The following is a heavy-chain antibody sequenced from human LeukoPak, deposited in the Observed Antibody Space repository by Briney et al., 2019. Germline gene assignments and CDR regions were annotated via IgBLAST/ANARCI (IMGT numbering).Heavy chain of an antibody. V-gene: IGHV4-34*01. D-gene: IGHD6-19*01. Sequence: SETLSLTCAVYGGSFSGYYWSWIPHPPGKGLGWIGEIKHSGSTNYNPPPKSRVTRSVDTSKNQFSLKLSSVTAADTAVYYCAGHSSGWCGSDYWGQGTLVTVSS. CDR1: GGSFSGYY. CDR2: IKHSGST. J-gene: IGHJ4*02. CDR3: AGHSSGWCGSDY.